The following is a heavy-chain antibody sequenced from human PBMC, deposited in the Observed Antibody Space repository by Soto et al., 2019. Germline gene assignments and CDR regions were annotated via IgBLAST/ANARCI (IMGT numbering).Heavy chain of an antibody. Sequence: QVQLVESGGGVVQPGRSLRLSCAASGFTFSSYAMHWVRQAPGKGLEWVAVISYDGSNKYYADSVKGRFTISRDNSMYTLYLQLNSMRAEDTAVYQSARQSHIMATNPSFDYWGQGTLATVSS. D-gene: IGHD5-12*01. CDR1: GFTFSSYA. CDR2: ISYDGSNK. J-gene: IGHJ4*02. CDR3: ARQSHIMATNPSFDY. V-gene: IGHV3-30-3*01.